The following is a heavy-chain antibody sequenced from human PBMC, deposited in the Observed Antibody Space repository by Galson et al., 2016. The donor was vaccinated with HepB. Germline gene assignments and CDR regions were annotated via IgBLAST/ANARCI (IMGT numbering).Heavy chain of an antibody. D-gene: IGHD3-10*01. J-gene: IGHJ4*02. Sequence: SLRLSCAASGFTVSSNYMNWVRQAPGKGLEWVSVTYNGGNTYYADSVKGRFTISRDNSKNTLYLQMNSLRAEDTAVYYCARKFSGSENYFFDYWGQGTLVIVSS. CDR1: GFTVSSNY. CDR2: TYNGGNT. CDR3: ARKFSGSENYFFDY. V-gene: IGHV3-53*01.